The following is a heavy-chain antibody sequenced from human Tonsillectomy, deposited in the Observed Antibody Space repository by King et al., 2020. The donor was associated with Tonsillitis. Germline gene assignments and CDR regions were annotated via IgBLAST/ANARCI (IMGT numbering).Heavy chain of an antibody. Sequence: QLVQSGAEVKKPGASVKVSCKASGYTFTTFYLHWVRQAPGQGLEWMGLINPTNGITSYAQRFRGRLAVTRDTSSTTVYMELSSLSPEDTALYFCARDRNYCSDTSCSGSAYWGQGTLLTVSS. CDR3: ARDRNYCSDTSCSGSAY. CDR2: INPTNGIT. V-gene: IGHV1-46*03. CDR1: GYTFTTFY. D-gene: IGHD2-2*01. J-gene: IGHJ4*02.